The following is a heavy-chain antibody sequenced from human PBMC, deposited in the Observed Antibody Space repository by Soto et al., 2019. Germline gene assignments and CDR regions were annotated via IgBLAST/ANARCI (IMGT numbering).Heavy chain of an antibody. Sequence: QVQLVQSGAEVKKPGASVKVSCKSSGYPFTHYGITWVRQAPGQGLEWMGWISPFNGNTNYGQTPQGRVTLTTATSTSTVYMELRSLRSDDTAVYYCARDQSFDRSYYYGIDFWGQGTTVTVSS. J-gene: IGHJ6*02. CDR2: ISPFNGNT. V-gene: IGHV1-18*01. CDR1: GYPFTHYG. D-gene: IGHD3-22*01. CDR3: ARDQSFDRSYYYGIDF.